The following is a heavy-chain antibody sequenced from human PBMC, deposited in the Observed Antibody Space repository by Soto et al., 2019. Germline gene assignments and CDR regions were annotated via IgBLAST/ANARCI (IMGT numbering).Heavy chain of an antibody. CDR3: AREEGLEWLLKRYYYGMDV. J-gene: IGHJ6*02. CDR2: ISSSSSTI. CDR1: GFTFSSYS. Sequence: PGGSLRLSCAASGFTFSSYSMNWVRHAPGKGPEWVSYISSSSSTIYYADSVKGRFTISRDNAKNSLYLQMNSLRDEDTAVYYCAREEGLEWLLKRYYYGMDVWGQGTTVTVSS. D-gene: IGHD3-3*01. V-gene: IGHV3-48*02.